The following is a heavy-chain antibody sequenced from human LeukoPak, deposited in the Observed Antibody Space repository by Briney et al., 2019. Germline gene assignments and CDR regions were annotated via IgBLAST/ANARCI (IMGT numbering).Heavy chain of an antibody. Sequence: PGGSLRLSCAASGFPFSTYGMHWVRQAPGKGLEWVAAISNDGNNKFYADSVKGRFTISRDNPKNTMNLQMNGLRAEDTAVYYCAKGGGVIGRSYYFDYWGQGTLVTVSS. CDR2: ISNDGNNK. D-gene: IGHD2-8*02. J-gene: IGHJ4*02. V-gene: IGHV3-30*18. CDR3: AKGGGVIGRSYYFDY. CDR1: GFPFSTYG.